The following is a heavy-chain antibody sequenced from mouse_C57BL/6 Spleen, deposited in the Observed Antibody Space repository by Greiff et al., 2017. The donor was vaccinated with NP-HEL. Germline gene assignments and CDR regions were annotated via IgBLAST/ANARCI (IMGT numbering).Heavy chain of an antibody. V-gene: IGHV14-3*01. CDR2: IDPANGNT. D-gene: IGHD2-2*01. J-gene: IGHJ3*01. CDR1: GFNIKNTY. Sequence: EVQLQQSVAELVRPGASDKLSCTASGFNIKNTYMHWVKQRPEQGLEWIGRIDPANGNTKYAPKFQGKATITADTSSKPAYLQLSSLTSEDTAIYYCARSGGYDRAWFAYWGQGTLVTVSA. CDR3: ARSGGYDRAWFAY.